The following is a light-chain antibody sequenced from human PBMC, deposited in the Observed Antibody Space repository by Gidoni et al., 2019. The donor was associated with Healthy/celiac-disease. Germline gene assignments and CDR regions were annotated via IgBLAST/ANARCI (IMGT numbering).Light chain of an antibody. Sequence: SYELTQPPSVSVSPGQTASITCSGDKLGYKYACWYQQKPGQSPVLVIYRDSKRPSGIPERFSSSNSGNTATLTISGTQAMDEADYYCQAWDSSTVVFGGGTKLTVL. CDR1: KLGYKY. J-gene: IGLJ2*01. CDR3: QAWDSSTVV. V-gene: IGLV3-1*01. CDR2: RDS.